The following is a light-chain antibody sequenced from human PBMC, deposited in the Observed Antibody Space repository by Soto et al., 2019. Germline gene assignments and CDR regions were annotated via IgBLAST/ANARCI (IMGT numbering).Light chain of an antibody. CDR3: QQYMSSVT. J-gene: IGKJ1*01. CDR1: QSVDSTF. CDR2: GAS. Sequence: PGQRATLSCRASQSVDSTFFAWYQKKPGQAPRLLIYGASKRATGIPDRFSGSGSGTDFTLFISRLEPEDFAVYYCQQYMSSVTFGQGTKVEIK. V-gene: IGKV3-20*01.